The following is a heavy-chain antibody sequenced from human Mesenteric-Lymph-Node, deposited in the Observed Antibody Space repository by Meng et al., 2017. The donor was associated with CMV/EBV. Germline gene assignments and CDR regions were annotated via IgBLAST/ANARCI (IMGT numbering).Heavy chain of an antibody. CDR3: ARDDIVVVPAAPVGYYYYGMDV. V-gene: IGHV3-30*02. CDR1: GFTFSTYG. CDR2: MRYDGSNK. Sequence: GESLKISCAASGFTFSTYGMHWVRQAPGKGLEWVAFMRYDGSNKYYADSVKGRFTISRDNSKNTLYLQMNSLRTEDTAVYYCARDDIVVVPAAPVGYYYYGMDVWGQGTTVTVSS. J-gene: IGHJ6*02. D-gene: IGHD2-2*01.